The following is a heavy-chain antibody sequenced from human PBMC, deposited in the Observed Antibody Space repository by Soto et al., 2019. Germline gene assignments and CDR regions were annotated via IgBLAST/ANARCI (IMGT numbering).Heavy chain of an antibody. CDR2: IWYDGSNK. J-gene: IGHJ3*02. D-gene: IGHD3-10*01. CDR1: GFTFGSDV. CDR3: ARTMEDPITMVRGVIITYQGAFDI. V-gene: IGHV3-33*01. Sequence: GGSLRLSCVTSGFTFGSDVLHWVRQAPGKGLEWVAVIWYDGSNKYYADSVKGRFTISRDNSKNTLYLQMNGLRAEDTAVYYCARTMEDPITMVRGVIITYQGAFDIWGQGT.